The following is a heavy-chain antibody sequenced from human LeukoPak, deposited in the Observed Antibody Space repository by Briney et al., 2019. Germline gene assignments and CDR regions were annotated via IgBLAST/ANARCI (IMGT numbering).Heavy chain of an antibody. V-gene: IGHV3-53*01. Sequence: GGSLRLSCAASGFTVSRDYMSWVRQAPRKGLEWVSIIYSGGNTYYADSVKGRSTISRDNSKGTLYLQMNSLRAEDTAVYYCVRTPGGSGNFFDYWGQGTLVTVSS. CDR2: IYSGGNT. D-gene: IGHD3-10*01. J-gene: IGHJ4*02. CDR1: GFTVSRDY. CDR3: VRTPGGSGNFFDY.